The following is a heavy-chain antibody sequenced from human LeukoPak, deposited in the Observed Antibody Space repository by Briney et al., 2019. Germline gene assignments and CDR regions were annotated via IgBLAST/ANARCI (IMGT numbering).Heavy chain of an antibody. J-gene: IGHJ4*02. CDR3: AREETTYSSGVSSRAYYFDY. CDR2: IYHSGST. D-gene: IGHD6-19*01. V-gene: IGHV4-39*07. CDR1: GGSISSSSYY. Sequence: SETLSLTCTVSGGSISSSSYYWGWIRQPPGKGLEWIGSIYHSGSTYYNPSLKSRVTISVDTSKNQFSLKLSSVTAADTAVYYCAREETTYSSGVSSRAYYFDYWGQGTLVTVSS.